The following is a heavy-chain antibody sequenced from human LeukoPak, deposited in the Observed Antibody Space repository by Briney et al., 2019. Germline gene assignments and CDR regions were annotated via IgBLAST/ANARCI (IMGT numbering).Heavy chain of an antibody. Sequence: SETLSLTCTVSGGSISSYYWSWIRQPPGKGLEWIGYIYYSGSTNYNPSLKSRVTISVDTSKNQFSLKLSSVTAADTAVYYCARHIKNGNDAFDIWGQGTMVTVSS. CDR2: IYYSGST. CDR3: ARHIKNGNDAFDI. J-gene: IGHJ3*02. CDR1: GGSISSYY. V-gene: IGHV4-59*08. D-gene: IGHD2-8*01.